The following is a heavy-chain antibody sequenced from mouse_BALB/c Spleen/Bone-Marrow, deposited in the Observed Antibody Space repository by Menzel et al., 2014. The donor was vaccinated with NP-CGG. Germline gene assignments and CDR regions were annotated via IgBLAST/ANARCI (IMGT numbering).Heavy chain of an antibody. D-gene: IGHD1-1*01. CDR3: TRDPFYYGSSYAMDY. V-gene: IGHV5-6-4*01. J-gene: IGHJ4*01. Sequence: EVKLEESGGGLVKPGGSLKLSCAASGFTFSSYTMSWVRQTPEKRLEWVATISSGGSYTYYPDNVKGRFTISRGNAKNTLYLQMSSLKSEDTAMYYCTRDPFYYGSSYAMDYWGQGTTVTVSS. CDR1: GFTFSSYT. CDR2: ISSGGSYT.